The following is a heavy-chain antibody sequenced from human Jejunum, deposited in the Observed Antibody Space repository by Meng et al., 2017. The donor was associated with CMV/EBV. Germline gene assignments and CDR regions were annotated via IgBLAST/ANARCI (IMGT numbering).Heavy chain of an antibody. V-gene: IGHV3-74*01. Sequence: SVAAEGFTFSSYWMHWVRQVPGKGLGWVSRIHRDGSDTDYADSVKGRFTISRDNAKNTLYLQVNSLRAEDTAVYYCARDGNYGDYDYWGQGTLVTVSS. CDR1: GFTFSSYW. CDR2: IHRDGSDT. CDR3: ARDGNYGDYDY. J-gene: IGHJ4*02. D-gene: IGHD4-17*01.